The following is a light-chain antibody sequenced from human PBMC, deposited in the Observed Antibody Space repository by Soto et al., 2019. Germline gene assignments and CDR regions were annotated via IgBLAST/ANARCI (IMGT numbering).Light chain of an antibody. CDR3: QQTYSTPT. J-gene: IGKJ1*01. CDR1: QSIRTY. Sequence: DIQMTQSPSTLSASVGDRVTITCRASQSIRTYLNWYQQKPGKAPNLLIYGASTLQSGVPSRFSGSGSGTTFTLTISSLHPEDFATYHCQQTYSTPTFGQGTEVEIK. CDR2: GAS. V-gene: IGKV1-39*01.